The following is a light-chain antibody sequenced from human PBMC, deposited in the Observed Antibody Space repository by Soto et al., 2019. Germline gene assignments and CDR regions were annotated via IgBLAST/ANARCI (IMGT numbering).Light chain of an antibody. V-gene: IGKV3-11*01. Sequence: IVLTQSPATLSLSPGERATLSCRASQSVSSYLAWYQQKPGQAPRLLIYDASNRATGIPARFSGSGSGTDFTLPISSLETEEFAVYYCQQRSNWPWTFGQGTKVEIK. CDR1: QSVSSY. CDR3: QQRSNWPWT. J-gene: IGKJ1*01. CDR2: DAS.